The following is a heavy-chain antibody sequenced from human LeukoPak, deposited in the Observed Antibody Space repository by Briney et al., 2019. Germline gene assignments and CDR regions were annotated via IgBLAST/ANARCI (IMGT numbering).Heavy chain of an antibody. CDR1: GGSMSGYY. J-gene: IGHJ6*02. CDR3: VSGRDYYDSSGYYYYYYGMDV. CDR2: IYSSGST. Sequence: SETLSLTCTVSGGSMSGYYWTWIRQPPGKGLERIGCIYSSGSTSYKPSLKSRITISLDTSENQFSLNLSSVTAADTAVYYCVSGRDYYDSSGYYYYYYGMDVWGQGTTVTVSS. D-gene: IGHD3-22*01. V-gene: IGHV4-59*01.